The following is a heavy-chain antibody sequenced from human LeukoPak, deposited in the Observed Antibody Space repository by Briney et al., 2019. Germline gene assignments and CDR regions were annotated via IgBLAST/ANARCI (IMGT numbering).Heavy chain of an antibody. J-gene: IGHJ4*02. CDR2: ISSSSSYI. Sequence: GGSLRLSCAASGFTFSSYSMNWVRQAPGKGLEWVSSISSSSSYIYYADSVKGRFTISRDNAKNSLYLQMNSLRAEDTAVYYCARDLLYGGYTGQAYYFDYWGQGTLVTVSS. CDR1: GFTFSSYS. V-gene: IGHV3-21*01. D-gene: IGHD5-12*01. CDR3: ARDLLYGGYTGQAYYFDY.